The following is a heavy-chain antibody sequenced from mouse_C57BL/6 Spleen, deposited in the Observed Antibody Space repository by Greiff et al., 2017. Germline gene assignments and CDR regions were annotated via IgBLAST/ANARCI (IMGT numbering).Heavy chain of an antibody. CDR2: ISSGSSTI. CDR1: GFTFSDYG. D-gene: IGHD2-3*01. V-gene: IGHV5-17*01. J-gene: IGHJ4*01. Sequence: EVKVVESGGGLVKPGGSLKLSCAASGFTFSDYGMHWVRQAPEKGLEWVAYISSGSSTIYYADTVKGRFTISRDKAKNTLFLQMTSLRSEDTAMYYCARQGGYYGDMDYWGQGTSVTVSS. CDR3: ARQGGYYGDMDY.